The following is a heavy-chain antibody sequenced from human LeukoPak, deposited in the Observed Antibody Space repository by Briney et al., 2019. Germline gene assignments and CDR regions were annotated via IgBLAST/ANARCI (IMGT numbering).Heavy chain of an antibody. CDR1: GFTFSTYW. CDR2: IKQDGSEK. D-gene: IGHD3-3*01. Sequence: GGSLRLSCAASGFTFSTYWMSWVRQAPGKGLEWVANIKQDGSEKYYVDSMKGRFTISRDNAKNSLYLQMNSLRAEDTAVYYCARDGHERVNWFDPWGQGTLVTVSS. J-gene: IGHJ5*02. CDR3: ARDGHERVNWFDP. V-gene: IGHV3-7*01.